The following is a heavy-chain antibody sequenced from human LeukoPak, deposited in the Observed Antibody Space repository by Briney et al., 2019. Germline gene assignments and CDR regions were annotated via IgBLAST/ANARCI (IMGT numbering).Heavy chain of an antibody. CDR2: INPNSGGT. CDR1: GYTFTGYY. V-gene: IGHV1-2*02. D-gene: IGHD3-9*01. Sequence: ASVKVSCKASGYTFTGYYMHWVRQAPGQGLEWMGWINPNSGGTNYAQKFQGRVTMTRDTSISTAYMELSSLRSEDTAVYYCARDLSGGKLRYFDWLPPDYWGQGTLVTVSS. J-gene: IGHJ4*02. CDR3: ARDLSGGKLRYFDWLPPDY.